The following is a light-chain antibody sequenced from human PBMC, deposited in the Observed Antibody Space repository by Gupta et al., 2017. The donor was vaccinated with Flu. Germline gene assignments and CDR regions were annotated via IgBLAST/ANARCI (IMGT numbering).Light chain of an antibody. Sequence: VKLTCTLSSGNSSDAIAWHQQQPEKGPRGLMKINSDGSHSKGDGSPDRFSGSSSGAERDLTISSLQAEDEADYYCQTWGTGIWVFGGGTKLTVL. CDR1: SGNSSDA. J-gene: IGLJ3*02. CDR3: QTWGTGIWV. CDR2: INSDGSH. V-gene: IGLV4-69*01.